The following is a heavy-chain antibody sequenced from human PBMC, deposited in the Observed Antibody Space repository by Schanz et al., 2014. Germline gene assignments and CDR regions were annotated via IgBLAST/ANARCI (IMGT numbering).Heavy chain of an antibody. V-gene: IGHV1-18*01. D-gene: IGHD3-9*01. CDR2: ISAYNGNT. Sequence: QVQLVQSGAEVKKPGASVKVSCKASGYTFTSYGISWVRQAPGQGLEWMGWISAYNGNTKYPQKLQGRVTMTTDTATCTAYMELRSLRSDDTAVYYCARDAADFYDILTEEDYWGQGTLVTVSS. CDR1: GYTFTSYG. CDR3: ARDAADFYDILTEEDY. J-gene: IGHJ4*02.